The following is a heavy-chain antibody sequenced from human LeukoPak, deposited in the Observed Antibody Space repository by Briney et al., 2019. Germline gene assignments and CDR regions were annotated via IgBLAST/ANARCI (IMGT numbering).Heavy chain of an antibody. J-gene: IGHJ4*02. V-gene: IGHV3-48*04. CDR2: ISSSSSTI. CDR3: ARVVMGPFDY. CDR1: GFTFSSYS. Sequence: PGGSLRLSCAASGFTFSSYSMNWVRQAPGKGLEWVSYISSSSSTIYYADSVKGRFTISRDNAKNSLYLQMNSLRAEDTAVYYCARVVMGPFDYWGQGTLVTVSS. D-gene: IGHD2-8*01.